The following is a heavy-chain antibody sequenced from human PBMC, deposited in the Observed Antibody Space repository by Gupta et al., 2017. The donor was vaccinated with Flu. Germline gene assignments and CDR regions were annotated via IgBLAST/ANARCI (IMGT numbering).Heavy chain of an antibody. J-gene: IGHJ5*02. Sequence: QVQLVQSGAEVKKPGASVKVSCKASEYTITAYYIPWVRQAPGQGLEWMGRINPHSGTTNYEQKFQGRVTVTMDTSISTAYMDLSRLRSEDTAVYYCARENHCSTSSCYRWFDPWGQGTRVTGSS. V-gene: IGHV1-2*06. CDR2: INPHSGTT. CDR1: EYTITAYY. CDR3: ARENHCSTSSCYRWFDP. D-gene: IGHD2-2*02.